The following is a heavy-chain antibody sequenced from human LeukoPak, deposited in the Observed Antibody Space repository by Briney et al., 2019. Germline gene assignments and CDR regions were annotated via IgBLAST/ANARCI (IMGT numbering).Heavy chain of an antibody. CDR1: GFTFSSYA. D-gene: IGHD6-6*01. CDR2: ISGSGDST. J-gene: IGHJ4*02. CDR3: AKVSTVIEYSSSKGAFNY. V-gene: IGHV3-23*01. Sequence: GGSLRLSCAASGFTFSSYAMNWVRQAPGKGLEWVSAISGSGDSTYYADSVKGRFTISRDNSRNTLYLQMNSPRAEDTAVYYCAKVSTVIEYSSSKGAFNYWGQGTLVTVSS.